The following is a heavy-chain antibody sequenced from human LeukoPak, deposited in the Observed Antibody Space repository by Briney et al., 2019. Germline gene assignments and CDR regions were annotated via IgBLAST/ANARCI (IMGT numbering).Heavy chain of an antibody. J-gene: IGHJ4*02. Sequence: SETLSFTCTVSGGSISTSNYYWGWIRQPPGKGLEWIGNIFYSGSTYYNPSLKSRVTISLDIARHQFSLKLRSVTAADTAVYYCARVRFAEGYFDYWGQGTLVTVSS. D-gene: IGHD3-10*01. CDR3: ARVRFAEGYFDY. V-gene: IGHV4-39*07. CDR1: GGSISTSNYY. CDR2: IFYSGST.